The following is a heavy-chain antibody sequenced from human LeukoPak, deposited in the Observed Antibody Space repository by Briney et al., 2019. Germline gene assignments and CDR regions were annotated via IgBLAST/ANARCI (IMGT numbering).Heavy chain of an antibody. CDR2: IHYSGST. V-gene: IGHV4-31*03. CDR3: ARDNGSGSYYTFDI. D-gene: IGHD3-10*01. J-gene: IGHJ3*02. CDR1: GGSISSGGYY. Sequence: SETLSLTCTVSGGSISSGGYYWSWTRQHPGKGLEWIGYIHYSGSTYYNPSLKSRITMSVDTSKNQFSLKLSSVAAADTAVYYCARDNGSGSYYTFDIWGQGTMVTVSS.